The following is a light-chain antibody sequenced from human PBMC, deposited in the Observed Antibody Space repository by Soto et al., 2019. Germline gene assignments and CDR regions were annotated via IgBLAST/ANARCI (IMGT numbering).Light chain of an antibody. J-gene: IGKJ1*01. CDR3: QQSYTSSWT. Sequence: DIQMTQAPSSLSASVGDRVTLTCRASQSVAGYLNWYQQKPGGAPHLLIYAASTLQSGVPSRFSGSGSGTDFELTISSLQPEDVATYYCQQSYTSSWTFGPGTKVDIK. CDR1: QSVAGY. V-gene: IGKV1-39*01. CDR2: AAS.